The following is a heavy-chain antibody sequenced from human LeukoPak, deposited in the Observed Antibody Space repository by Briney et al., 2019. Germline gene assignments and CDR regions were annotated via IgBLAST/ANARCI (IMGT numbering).Heavy chain of an antibody. D-gene: IGHD3-10*01. Sequence: ASVKVSCKASGYTFTSYGISWVRQAPGQGLEWMGWISAYNGNTNYAQKLQGRVTMTTDTSTSTAYMELRSLRSDDTAVYYCAREDYGSGSSYNSNPDYYYYGMDVWGQGTTVTVSS. CDR3: AREDYGSGSSYNSNPDYYYYGMDV. V-gene: IGHV1-18*01. CDR1: GYTFTSYG. J-gene: IGHJ6*02. CDR2: ISAYNGNT.